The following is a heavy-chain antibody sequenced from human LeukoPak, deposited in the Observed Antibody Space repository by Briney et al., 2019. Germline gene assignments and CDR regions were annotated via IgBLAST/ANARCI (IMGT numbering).Heavy chain of an antibody. CDR2: IWYDGSNK. D-gene: IGHD6-19*01. CDR1: GFTFSSYG. CDR3: ARDLGSSGWYRTFDY. V-gene: IGHV3-33*01. Sequence: PGGSLRLSCAASGFTFSSYGMHWVRQAPGKGLEWVAVIWYDGSNKYYADPVKGRFTISRDNSKNTLYLQMNSLRVEDTAVYYCARDLGSSGWYRTFDYWGQGTLVTVSS. J-gene: IGHJ4*02.